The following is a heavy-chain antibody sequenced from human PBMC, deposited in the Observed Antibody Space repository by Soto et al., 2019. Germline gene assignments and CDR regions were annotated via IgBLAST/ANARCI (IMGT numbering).Heavy chain of an antibody. J-gene: IGHJ6*02. V-gene: IGHV3-30-3*01. CDR2: ISYDGSNK. Sequence: GGSLRLSCAASGFTFSSYAMHWVRQAPGKGLEWVAVISYDGSNKYYADSVKGRFTISRDNSKNTLYLQMNSLRAEDTAVYYCARDPGGWFGDHDYYYYYGMDVWGQGTTVTVSS. CDR1: GFTFSSYA. D-gene: IGHD3-10*01. CDR3: ARDPGGWFGDHDYYYYYGMDV.